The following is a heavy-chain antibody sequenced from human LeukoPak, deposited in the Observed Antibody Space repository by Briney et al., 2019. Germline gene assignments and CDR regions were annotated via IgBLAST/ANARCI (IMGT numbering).Heavy chain of an antibody. J-gene: IGHJ4*02. Sequence: GGSLRLSCAASGFTFSDYWMHWVRQAPGKGLVWVSRIKSDGSSTTYADSVKGRFTISRDNAKNTLYLQMNSLRAEDTALYYCARDVSTVVVPVANDYWGQGTLVTVSS. CDR3: ARDVSTVVVPVANDY. CDR1: GFTFSDYW. V-gene: IGHV3-74*03. D-gene: IGHD2-2*01. CDR2: IKSDGSST.